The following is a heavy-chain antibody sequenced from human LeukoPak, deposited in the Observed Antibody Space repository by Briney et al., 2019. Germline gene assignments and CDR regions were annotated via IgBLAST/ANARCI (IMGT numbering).Heavy chain of an antibody. Sequence: GGSLRLFCEVSGFTFSSSRMNWVRQAPGKGLEWVSYISSRGTTKHYADSVKGRFTISRDNAKNALYLQMNSLRVEDTAVYYCANFEPGYTSSWYAEFWGQGTLVTVSS. CDR1: GFTFSSSR. CDR2: ISSRGTTK. CDR3: ANFEPGYTSSWYAEF. V-gene: IGHV3-48*01. J-gene: IGHJ4*02. D-gene: IGHD6-13*01.